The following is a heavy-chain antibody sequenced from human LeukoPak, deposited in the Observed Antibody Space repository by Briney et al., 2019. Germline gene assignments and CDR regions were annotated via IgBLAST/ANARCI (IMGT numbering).Heavy chain of an antibody. CDR2: IKQDGGEE. V-gene: IGHV3-7*01. CDR1: GFTFSSYW. CDR3: ARKLGGFGDYGWYFDL. D-gene: IGHD4-17*01. J-gene: IGHJ2*01. Sequence: GGSLRLSCAASGFTFSSYWMNWVRQAPGKGLEWVANIKQDGGEEYYVDSVKGRFTISRDNTKNSLYLQIDSLRAEDTAVYYCARKLGGFGDYGWYFDLWGRGTLVTVSS.